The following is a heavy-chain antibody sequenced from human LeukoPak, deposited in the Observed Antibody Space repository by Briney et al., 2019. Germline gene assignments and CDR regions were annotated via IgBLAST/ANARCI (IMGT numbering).Heavy chain of an antibody. V-gene: IGHV3-43D*04. CDR1: GFTFDDYA. D-gene: IGHD5-18*01. Sequence: GGSLRLSCAASGFTFDDYAMHWVRQAPGKGLEWVSLISWDGGSTYYADSVKGRFTISRDNSKNSLYLQMNSLRAEDTALYCCAKEGGTAMVTLDYWGQGTLVTVSS. J-gene: IGHJ4*02. CDR3: AKEGGTAMVTLDY. CDR2: ISWDGGST.